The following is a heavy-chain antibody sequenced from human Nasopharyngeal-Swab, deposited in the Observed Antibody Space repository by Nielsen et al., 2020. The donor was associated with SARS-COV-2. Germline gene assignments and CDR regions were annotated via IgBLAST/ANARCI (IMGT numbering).Heavy chain of an antibody. J-gene: IGHJ4*02. V-gene: IGHV4-59*01. CDR2: IYYSGCT. CDR3: ARVWGATCLN. Sequence: WIRQPPGKGLEWIGYIYYSGCTNYNPSLKSRVTISVDTSKNQFSLKLSSVTAADTAVYYCARVWGATCLNWGQGTLVTV. D-gene: IGHD1-26*01.